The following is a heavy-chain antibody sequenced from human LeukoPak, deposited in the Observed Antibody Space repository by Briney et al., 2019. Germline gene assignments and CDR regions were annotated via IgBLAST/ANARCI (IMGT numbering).Heavy chain of an antibody. CDR2: ISGSGVTT. J-gene: IGHJ4*02. V-gene: IGHV3-23*01. D-gene: IGHD6-19*01. Sequence: GGSLRLSCAASGFTFSSYAMSWVRQAPGKGLEWVSFISGSGVTTYYADSVKGRFTISRDNSKNTLYLQMNSLRAEDTAVYYCARYTSAWYAKDYWGQGTLATVSS. CDR1: GFTFSSYA. CDR3: ARYTSAWYAKDY.